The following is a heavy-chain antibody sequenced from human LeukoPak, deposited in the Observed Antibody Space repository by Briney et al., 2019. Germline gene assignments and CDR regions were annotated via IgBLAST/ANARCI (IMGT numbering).Heavy chain of an antibody. J-gene: IGHJ4*02. V-gene: IGHV3-7*03. D-gene: IGHD3-10*01. CDR2: IKQDGSEK. CDR3: AKDLLGAMVPGVIGH. CDR1: GFTFSTYW. Sequence: PGGSLRLSCAASGFTFSTYWMTWVRQAPGKGLEWVANIKQDGSEKSYVDSVKGRFTISRDNAKNSLYLQMNSLRVEDTAVYYCAKDLLGAMVPGVIGHWGQGTLVTVSS.